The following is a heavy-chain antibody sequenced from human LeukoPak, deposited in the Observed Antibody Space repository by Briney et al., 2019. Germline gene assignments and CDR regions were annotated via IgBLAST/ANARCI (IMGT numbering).Heavy chain of an antibody. D-gene: IGHD1-26*01. J-gene: IGHJ4*02. CDR1: GFTLSRYW. CDR2: IKQEGGEK. CDR3: ARERLWEPMPPDC. V-gene: IGHV3-7*01. Sequence: GGSLRLSCEASGFTLSRYWMAWVRQAPGKGLEWGAIIKQEGGEKHYADSVRGRFSISRDNAQKLLYLQMHSLRAEDTAVYYCARERLWEPMPPDCWGQGTLVTVSP.